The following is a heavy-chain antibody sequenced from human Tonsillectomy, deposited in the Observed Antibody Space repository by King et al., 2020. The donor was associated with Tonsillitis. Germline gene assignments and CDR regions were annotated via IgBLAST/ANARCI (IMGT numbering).Heavy chain of an antibody. Sequence: VQLVESGGDLVQPGGSLRLSCTASGFSFTSHAMTWVRQPPGKGLEWVSTIRPSGDIKDYADSVKGRFTNSRDNSNNTLFLQMNSLRAEDTAVYYWAKLRRDWGQGTLVTVTS. V-gene: IGHV3-23*04. CDR3: AKLRRD. CDR2: IRPSGDIK. CDR1: GFSFTSHA. J-gene: IGHJ4*02.